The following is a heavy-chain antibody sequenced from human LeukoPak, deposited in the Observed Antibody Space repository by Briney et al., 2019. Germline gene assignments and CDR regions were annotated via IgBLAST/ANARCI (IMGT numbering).Heavy chain of an antibody. D-gene: IGHD6-19*01. CDR1: GGSISSSKYY. V-gene: IGHV4-39*01. J-gene: IGHJ4*02. CDR3: ARHMGQWLNKYYFDY. Sequence: SETLSLTCTVSGGSISSSKYYWGWIRQPPGKGLEWIGTIFNSGSTHYNPSLKSRVTISVDTSKNQFSLNLSSVTAADTAVYYCARHMGQWLNKYYFDYWGQGTLVTVSS. CDR2: IFNSGST.